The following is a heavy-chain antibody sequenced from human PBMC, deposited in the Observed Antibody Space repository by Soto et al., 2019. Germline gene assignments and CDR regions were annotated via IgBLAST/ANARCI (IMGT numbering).Heavy chain of an antibody. J-gene: IGHJ6*02. CDR2: IYYSGST. CDR3: AKDGGYSYGYSPRYYYGMDV. D-gene: IGHD5-18*01. Sequence: SETLSLTCTVSGGSISSGCYYWSWIRQHPGKGLEWIGYIYYSGSTYYNPSLKSRVTISVDTSKNQFSLKLSSVTAEDTAVYYCAKDGGYSYGYSPRYYYGMDVWGQGTTVTVSS. CDR1: GGSISSGCYY. V-gene: IGHV4-31*03.